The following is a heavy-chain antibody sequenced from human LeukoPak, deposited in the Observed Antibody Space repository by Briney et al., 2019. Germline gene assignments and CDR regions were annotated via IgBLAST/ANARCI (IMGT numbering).Heavy chain of an antibody. CDR2: IYYSGST. Sequence: SETPSLTCTVSGGSISSGGYYWSWIRQHPGKGLEWIGYIYYSGSTYYNPSLKSRVTISVDTSKNQFSLKLSSVTAADTAVYYCARGDYGDYAYYFDYWGQGTLVTVSS. CDR1: GGSISSGGYY. V-gene: IGHV4-31*03. CDR3: ARGDYGDYAYYFDY. D-gene: IGHD4-17*01. J-gene: IGHJ4*02.